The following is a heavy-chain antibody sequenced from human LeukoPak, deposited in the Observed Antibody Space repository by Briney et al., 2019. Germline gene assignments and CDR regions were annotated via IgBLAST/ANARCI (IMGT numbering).Heavy chain of an antibody. CDR1: GGSFSGYY. Sequence: PSETLSLTCAVYGGSFSGYYWSWIRQPPGKGLEWIGEINHSGSTNYNPSLKSRVTISVDTSKNQFSLKLSSVTAADTAVFYCARGGGGYHVDYWGQGTLVTVSS. J-gene: IGHJ4*02. CDR3: ARGGGGYHVDY. V-gene: IGHV4-34*01. D-gene: IGHD2-15*01. CDR2: INHSGST.